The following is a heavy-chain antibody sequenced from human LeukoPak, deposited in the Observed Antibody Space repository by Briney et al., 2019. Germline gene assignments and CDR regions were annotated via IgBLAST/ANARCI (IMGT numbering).Heavy chain of an antibody. D-gene: IGHD2-15*01. V-gene: IGHV1-18*01. CDR3: ARLSPPIASFCSGGTCYSGGFDP. CDR1: GYTFTSYG. CDR2: ITTYNGNT. J-gene: IGHJ5*02. Sequence: ASVTVSCKASGYTFTSYGITWVRQAPGQGLEWMGWITTYNGNTYYAQNFQGRVTMTADTSTSTAYMEVRSQRSDDTDVYYCARLSPPIASFCSGGTCYSGGFDPWGQGTLVTVSS.